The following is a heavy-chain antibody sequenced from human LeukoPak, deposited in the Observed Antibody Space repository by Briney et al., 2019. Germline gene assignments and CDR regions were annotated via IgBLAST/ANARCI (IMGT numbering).Heavy chain of an antibody. J-gene: IGHJ4*02. D-gene: IGHD2-2*01. CDR2: IKQDGSEK. CDR1: GFTVSSNY. V-gene: IGHV3-7*03. Sequence: GGSLRLSCAASGFTVSSNYMCWVRQAPGKGLEWVANIKQDGSEKYYVDSVKGRSTISRDNAKNSLYLQMNSLRAEDTAVYYCAKVHCSSTSCSSGYYFDYWGQGTLVTVSS. CDR3: AKVHCSSTSCSSGYYFDY.